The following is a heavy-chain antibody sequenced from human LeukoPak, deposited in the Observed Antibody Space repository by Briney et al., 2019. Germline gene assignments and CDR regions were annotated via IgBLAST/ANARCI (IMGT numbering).Heavy chain of an antibody. CDR2: IRSRAYGGTT. D-gene: IGHD3-10*01. Sequence: GGSLRLSCTASGFTFGDYAMSWVRQAPGKGLEWEGFIRSRAYGGTTEYAASVKGRFTIPRDDSKSIAYLQMNSLKTEDTAVYYCTSLWFGELFLSYWGQGTLVTVSS. CDR3: TSLWFGELFLSY. V-gene: IGHV3-49*04. J-gene: IGHJ4*02. CDR1: GFTFGDYA.